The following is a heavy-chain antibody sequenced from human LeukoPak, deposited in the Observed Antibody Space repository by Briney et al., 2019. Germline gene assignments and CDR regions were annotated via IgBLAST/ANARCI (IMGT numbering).Heavy chain of an antibody. CDR3: ASCGIAVAGILNWFDP. D-gene: IGHD6-19*01. J-gene: IGHJ5*02. Sequence: ASVKVSCKASGYTFTTYDINWVRQAPGQGLEWMGWMNPNTGSTGYAQKFQGRVTMTANTSISTVYMELSSLRSEDTAVYYCASCGIAVAGILNWFDPWGQGTLVTVSS. V-gene: IGHV1-8*01. CDR1: GYTFTTYD. CDR2: MNPNTGST.